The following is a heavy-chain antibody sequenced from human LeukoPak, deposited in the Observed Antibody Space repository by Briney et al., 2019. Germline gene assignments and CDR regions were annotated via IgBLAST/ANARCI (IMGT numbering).Heavy chain of an antibody. CDR1: GFTFSSYS. CDR2: ISSSSSTI. CDR3: ANAAAGHGYFDY. D-gene: IGHD6-13*01. Sequence: GGSLRLSCVVSGFTFSSYSMNWVRQAPGKGLEWVSYISSSSSTIYYADSVKGRFTISRDNAKNSLYLQMNSLRAEDTAVYYCANAAAGHGYFDYWGQGTLVTVSS. J-gene: IGHJ4*02. V-gene: IGHV3-48*01.